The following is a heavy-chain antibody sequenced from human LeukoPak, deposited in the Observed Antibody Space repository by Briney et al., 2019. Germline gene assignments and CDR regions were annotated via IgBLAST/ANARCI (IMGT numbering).Heavy chain of an antibody. J-gene: IGHJ4*02. CDR3: ARAPGGRISAFNY. CDR1: GFTFSSYA. D-gene: IGHD2-15*01. V-gene: IGHV3-23*01. Sequence: GGSLRLSCAVSGFTFSSYAMNWVRQAPGKGLEWFSVISGSGDPTYYGDSVKGRFTISRDNSKNTLYLQMNSLRVEDAAVYYCARAPGGRISAFNYWGQGTLVTVSS. CDR2: ISGSGDPT.